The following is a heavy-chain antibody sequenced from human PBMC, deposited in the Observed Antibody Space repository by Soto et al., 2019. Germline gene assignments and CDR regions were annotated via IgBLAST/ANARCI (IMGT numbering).Heavy chain of an antibody. J-gene: IGHJ5*02. CDR3: ASLAPAGRNWFAP. CDR1: GGSISSYY. CDR2: IYYSGST. Sequence: SETLSLTCTVSGGSISSYYWSWIRQPPGKGLGWIGYIYYSGSTNYNPSLKSRVTISVDTSKNQFSLKLSSVTAADTAVYYCASLAPAGRNWFAPWGQGTLFPVSS. V-gene: IGHV4-59*08. D-gene: IGHD6-13*01.